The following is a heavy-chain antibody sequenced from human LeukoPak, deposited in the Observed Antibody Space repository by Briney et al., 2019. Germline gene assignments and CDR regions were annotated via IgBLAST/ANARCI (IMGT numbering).Heavy chain of an antibody. Sequence: SETLSLTCTVSGGSISSYYWSWLRQPPGKGLEWIGYIYYSGSTNYNPSLKSRVTISVDTSKNQFSLKLSSVTAADTAVYYCARVQQQLVTRHDAFDIWGQGTMVTVSS. J-gene: IGHJ3*02. D-gene: IGHD6-13*01. CDR3: ARVQQQLVTRHDAFDI. CDR2: IYYSGST. V-gene: IGHV4-59*01. CDR1: GGSISSYY.